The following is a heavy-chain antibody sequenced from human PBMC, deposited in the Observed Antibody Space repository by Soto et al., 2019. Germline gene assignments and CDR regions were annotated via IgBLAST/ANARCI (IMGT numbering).Heavy chain of an antibody. CDR3: AKVRGSSGYSPLWFDP. V-gene: IGHV3-30*18. Sequence: QVQLVESGGGVVQPGRSLRLSCAASGFTFSSYGMHWVRQAPGKGLEWVAVISYDGSNKYYADSVKGRFTISRDNSKNTLYLQMNSLRAEDTAVYYCAKVRGSSGYSPLWFDPWGQGTLVTVSS. CDR1: GFTFSSYG. CDR2: ISYDGSNK. D-gene: IGHD3-22*01. J-gene: IGHJ5*02.